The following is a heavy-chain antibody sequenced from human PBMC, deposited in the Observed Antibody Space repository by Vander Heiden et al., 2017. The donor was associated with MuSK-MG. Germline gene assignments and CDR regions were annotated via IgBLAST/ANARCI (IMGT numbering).Heavy chain of an antibody. V-gene: IGHV1-46*03. CDR2: INPSGGGT. D-gene: IGHD3-10*01. CDR3: NRGGYHGSGRRLMDV. Sequence: QVQLVQSGAAVKKPGASVNVSCKAPGYTFTSYYIHWLRPAPGQGLEWMGIINPSGGGTTYAQKFQGRVTMTSDTSTSTVYMELSSLRSEDTAIYYCNRGGYHGSGRRLMDVWGQGTTVTVFS. J-gene: IGHJ6*02. CDR1: GYTFTSYY.